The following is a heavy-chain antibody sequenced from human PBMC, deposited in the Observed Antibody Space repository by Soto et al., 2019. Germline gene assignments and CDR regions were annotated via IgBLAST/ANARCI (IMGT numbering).Heavy chain of an antibody. J-gene: IGHJ6*02. Sequence: RRLSCAASGFTFSSYAMSWVRQAPGKGLEWVSAISGSGGSTYYADSVKGRFTISRDNSKNTLYLQMNSLRAEDTAVYYCAKAVSSTIFVGMDVWGQGTTVTVSS. D-gene: IGHD3-3*01. CDR1: GFTFSSYA. CDR3: AKAVSSTIFVGMDV. CDR2: ISGSGGST. V-gene: IGHV3-23*01.